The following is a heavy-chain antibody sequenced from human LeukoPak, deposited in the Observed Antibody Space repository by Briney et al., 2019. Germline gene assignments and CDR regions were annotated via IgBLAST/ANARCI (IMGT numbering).Heavy chain of an antibody. V-gene: IGHV1-8*03. J-gene: IGHJ5*02. Sequence: ASVRVSCKVSGCTFTSYDIKWVRQATGQGLEWMAWMNPNSGNTGYAQKFQGRVTITTDESTSTAYMELSSLRSEDTAVYYCARERTGTTLSWFDPWGQGTLVTVSS. CDR2: MNPNSGNT. D-gene: IGHD1-7*01. CDR1: GCTFTSYD. CDR3: ARERTGTTLSWFDP.